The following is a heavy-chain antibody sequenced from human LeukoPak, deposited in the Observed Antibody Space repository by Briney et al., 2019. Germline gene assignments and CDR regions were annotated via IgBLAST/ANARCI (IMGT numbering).Heavy chain of an antibody. V-gene: IGHV4-38-2*01. Sequence: SETLSLTCGVSGYSISSGYYWGWIRQSPGKGLEWIGSIFHSGKTYYNLSLESRVTISVDTSKNQFSLKLTSVTAADTAVYYCARGDIPDFWGQGTLVTVSS. CDR1: GYSISSGYY. J-gene: IGHJ4*02. CDR2: IFHSGKT. D-gene: IGHD2-21*01. CDR3: ARGDIPDF.